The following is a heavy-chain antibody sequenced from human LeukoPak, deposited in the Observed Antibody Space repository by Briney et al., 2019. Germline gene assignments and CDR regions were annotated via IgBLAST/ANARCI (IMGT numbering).Heavy chain of an antibody. J-gene: IGHJ2*01. CDR3: ARKANFDL. V-gene: IGHV4-59*01. CDR2: IYNSGST. Sequence: PSETLSPTCTVSGGSISSYYWSWIRQPPGKGLEWIGYIYNSGSTNYNPSLKSRVTISLDTSKNQFSLKLSSVTAADTAVHYCARKANFDLWGRGTLVTVSS. CDR1: GGSISSYY.